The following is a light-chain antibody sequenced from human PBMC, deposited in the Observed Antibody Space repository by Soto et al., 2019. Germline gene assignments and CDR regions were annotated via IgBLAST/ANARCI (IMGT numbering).Light chain of an antibody. Sequence: EIVLTQSPATLSLSPGERATLSCRASQTVSSTYLAWYQQKPGQAPRLLIYGASSRATGIPDRFSGTVSGTDFTLTISRLEPEDFAVYYCHQYGSSPIPFGQGTRLE. CDR3: HQYGSSPIP. CDR1: QTVSSTY. CDR2: GAS. J-gene: IGKJ5*01. V-gene: IGKV3-20*01.